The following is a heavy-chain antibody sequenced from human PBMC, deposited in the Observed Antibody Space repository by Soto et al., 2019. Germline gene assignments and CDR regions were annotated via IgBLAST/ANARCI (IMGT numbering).Heavy chain of an antibody. V-gene: IGHV4-59*01. CDR3: ARTLRGGYCGGDCYTKWFDP. J-gene: IGHJ5*02. CDR1: GGSISSYY. Sequence: PSETLSLTCTVSGGSISSYYWSWIRQPPGKGLEWIGYIYYSGSTNYNPSLKSRVTISVDTSKNQFSLKLSSVTAADTAVYYCARTLRGGYCGGDCYTKWFDPWGQGTLVTVSS. CDR2: IYYSGST. D-gene: IGHD2-21*02.